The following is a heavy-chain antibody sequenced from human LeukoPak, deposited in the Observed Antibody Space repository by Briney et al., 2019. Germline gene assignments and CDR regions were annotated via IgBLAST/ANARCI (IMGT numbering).Heavy chain of an antibody. D-gene: IGHD6-19*01. CDR3: ARDMSSGWSFDY. CDR1: GYTFTSYG. J-gene: IGHJ4*02. V-gene: IGHV1-18*01. Sequence: ASVKVSCKASGYTFTSYGISWVRQAPGQGLEWMGWISAYNGNTNYAQKLQGRVTITRDTSASTAYMDLSSLRSEDTAVYYCARDMSSGWSFDYWGQGTLVTVSS. CDR2: ISAYNGNT.